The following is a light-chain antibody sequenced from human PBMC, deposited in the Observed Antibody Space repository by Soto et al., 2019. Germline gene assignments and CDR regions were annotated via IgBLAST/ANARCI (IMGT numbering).Light chain of an antibody. J-gene: IGKJ1*01. CDR1: QSISSSY. Sequence: TLSPSTLSASLGDRVTITVRAIQSISSSYLAWYQQKPGQAPRLLIYGASSRATGIPDRFSGSGSGTDFTLTISRLVPEDFAVYYCQQYGSSPTWTFGQGTKVDIK. CDR2: GAS. CDR3: QQYGSSPTWT. V-gene: IGKV3-20*01.